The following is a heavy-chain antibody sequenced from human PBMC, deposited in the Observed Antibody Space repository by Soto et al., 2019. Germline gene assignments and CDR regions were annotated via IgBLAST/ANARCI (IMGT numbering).Heavy chain of an antibody. V-gene: IGHV4-31*03. CDR3: ARRYGGAFEI. CDR2: IFYSGTT. CDR1: GGSISSGGYY. J-gene: IGHJ3*02. Sequence: ASETLSLTCTVSGGSISSGGYYWSWIRQHPGKGLEWIGYIFYSGTTYYNPSLKSRVTISVDTSKNQFSLKLSSVTAADTAVYYCARRYGGAFEIWGQGTMVTVSS. D-gene: IGHD4-17*01.